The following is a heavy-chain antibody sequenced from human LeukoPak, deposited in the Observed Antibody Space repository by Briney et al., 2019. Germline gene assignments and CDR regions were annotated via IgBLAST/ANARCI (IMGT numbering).Heavy chain of an antibody. CDR3: ARVWYSGSYPVDY. CDR2: ISSSGSTI. V-gene: IGHV3-11*04. D-gene: IGHD1-26*01. CDR1: GFTFSDYY. J-gene: IGHJ4*02. Sequence: PGGSLRLSCAVSGFTFSDYYMNWIRQAPGEGLEWVSYISSSGSTIYYADSVKGRFTISRDNAKNSLYLQMNSLRAEDTAVYYCARVWYSGSYPVDYWGQGTLVTVSS.